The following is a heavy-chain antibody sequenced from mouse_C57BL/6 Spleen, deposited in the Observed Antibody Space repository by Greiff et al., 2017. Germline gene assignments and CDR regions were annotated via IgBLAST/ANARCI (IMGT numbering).Heavy chain of an antibody. CDR2: INYDGSST. D-gene: IGHD3-3*01. CDR1: GFTFSDYY. Sequence: EVKLVESEGGLVQPGSSMKLSCTASGFTFSDYYMAWVRQVPEKGLEWVANINYDGSSTYYLDSLKSRFIISRDNAKNILYLQMSSLKSEDTATYYCARDRDNCFDYWGQGTTLTVSS. V-gene: IGHV5-16*01. J-gene: IGHJ2*01. CDR3: ARDRDNCFDY.